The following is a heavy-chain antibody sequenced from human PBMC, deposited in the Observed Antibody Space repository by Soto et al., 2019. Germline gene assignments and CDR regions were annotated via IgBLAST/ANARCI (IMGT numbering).Heavy chain of an antibody. D-gene: IGHD3-16*01. CDR3: ARELGADRLHFDAFDI. V-gene: IGHV1-3*01. Sequence: QVQLVQSGAEVKKPGASVKVSCQASGYTFTSYAMHWVRQAPGQRLEWMGWINAGNGNTKYSQKDQGRVTMTRDTSASKAYMELSRLRAEDTAMYYGARELGADRLHFDAFDIWGQGKMVTVCS. CDR1: GYTFTSYA. CDR2: INAGNGNT. J-gene: IGHJ3*02.